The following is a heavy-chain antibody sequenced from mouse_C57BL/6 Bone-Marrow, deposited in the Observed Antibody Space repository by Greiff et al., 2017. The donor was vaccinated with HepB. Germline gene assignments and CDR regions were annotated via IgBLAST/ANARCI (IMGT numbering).Heavy chain of an antibody. J-gene: IGHJ3*01. D-gene: IGHD2-4*01. Sequence: EVQLVESGGGLVQPGGSMKLSCAASGFTFSDAWMDWVRQSPEKGLEWVAEIRNKANNHATYYAESVKGRFTISRDESKSSVYLQMNSLRAEDTGIYYCTRDYDYDGWFAYWGQGTLVTVSA. CDR1: GFTFSDAW. CDR2: IRNKANNHAT. V-gene: IGHV6-6*01. CDR3: TRDYDYDGWFAY.